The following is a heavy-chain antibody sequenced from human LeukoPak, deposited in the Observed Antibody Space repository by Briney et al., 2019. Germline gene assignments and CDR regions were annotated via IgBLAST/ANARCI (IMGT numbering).Heavy chain of an antibody. CDR1: GLTFSRDW. CDR3: ARAINRYSSGPQNGFDP. J-gene: IGHJ5*02. CDR2: IKQDGGET. Sequence: GGSLRLSCEGFGLTFSRDWMSWVRQAPGKGLEWVANIKQDGGETYYGDSVKGRFTISRDNAKNILYLQMNSLRAEDTALYHCARAINRYSSGPQNGFDPWGQGTLVIVSS. V-gene: IGHV3-7*03. D-gene: IGHD6-19*01.